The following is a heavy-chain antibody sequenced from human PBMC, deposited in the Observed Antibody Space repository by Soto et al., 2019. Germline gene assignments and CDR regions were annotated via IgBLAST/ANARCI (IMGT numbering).Heavy chain of an antibody. V-gene: IGHV3-30*03. D-gene: IGHD2-15*01. J-gene: IGHJ4*02. Sequence: QVHLVESGGGVVQPGRSLRLSCAATGFPFSNYGMHWVRQAPGKGLEWVALISYDGSEKFHADSVKGRFIISRDNSKNTMYLQLNSLRAEDTAVYYCAVGLAATEIVRNWGQGTLVTVSS. CDR2: ISYDGSEK. CDR1: GFPFSNYG. CDR3: AVGLAATEIVRN.